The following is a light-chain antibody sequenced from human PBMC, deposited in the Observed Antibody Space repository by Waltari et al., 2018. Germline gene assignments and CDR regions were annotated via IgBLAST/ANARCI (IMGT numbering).Light chain of an antibody. CDR2: DAS. J-gene: IGKJ5*01. CDR1: QDISNY. Sequence: DIQMPQSPSSLSASVGDRVTLTCQASQDISNYLNWYQQKPGKAPKLLIYDASNLETGVPSRFSGSGSGTDFTFTISSLQPEDTATYYCQQYDNLPFTFGQGTRQEIK. V-gene: IGKV1-33*01. CDR3: QQYDNLPFT.